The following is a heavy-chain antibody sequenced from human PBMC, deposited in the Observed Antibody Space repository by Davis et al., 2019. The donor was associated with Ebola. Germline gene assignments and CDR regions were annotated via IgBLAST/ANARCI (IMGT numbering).Heavy chain of an antibody. V-gene: IGHV4-30-4*01. CDR1: RGSIASDNYY. J-gene: IGHJ4*02. Sequence: LRLSCTVSRGSIASDNYYWGWVRQPPGKGLEWLGYIYYSGPTYYNPSLKSRLSISVDTSRNHFSLNLRFVTAADTAVYYCARVVHSGVAPQTLDSWGQGTLVTVSS. D-gene: IGHD3-3*01. CDR2: IYYSGPT. CDR3: ARVVHSGVAPQTLDS.